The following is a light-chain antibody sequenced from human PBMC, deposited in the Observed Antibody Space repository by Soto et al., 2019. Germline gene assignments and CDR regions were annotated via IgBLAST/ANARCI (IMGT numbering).Light chain of an antibody. CDR3: CSYAGSSTYV. CDR1: SSDVGSYKF. J-gene: IGLJ1*01. CDR2: EGS. Sequence: QSVLTQPASVSGSPGQSITISCTGTSSDVGSYKFVSWYQQHPGKAPKLMIYEGSKRPSGVSNRFSGSKSDNTASQTISGLQAQDEADYYCCSYAGSSTYVFGTGTKLTVL. V-gene: IGLV2-23*01.